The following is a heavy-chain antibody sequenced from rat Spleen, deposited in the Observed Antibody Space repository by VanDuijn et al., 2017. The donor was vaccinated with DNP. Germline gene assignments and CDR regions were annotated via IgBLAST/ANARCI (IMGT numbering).Heavy chain of an antibody. CDR1: GFTFSDFN. Sequence: EVQLVESGGGLVKPGRSLKLSCAASGFTFSDFNMAWVRQAPKKGLEWVATVNYDGGITYYGDSVKGRFTISRDNAKNTLYLQMNSLRSEDMATYYCARWYSSGFCFDYWGQGVMVTVSS. V-gene: IGHV5-7*01. CDR3: ARWYSSGFCFDY. D-gene: IGHD4-3*01. J-gene: IGHJ2*01. CDR2: VNYDGGIT.